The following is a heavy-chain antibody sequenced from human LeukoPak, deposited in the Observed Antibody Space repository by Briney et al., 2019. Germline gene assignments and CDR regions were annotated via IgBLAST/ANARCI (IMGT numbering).Heavy chain of an antibody. D-gene: IGHD5-18*01. J-gene: IGHJ6*03. Sequence: GGSLRLSCAASGFTFSSYWMSWVRQAPGQGLEWVANIKQDGSEKYYVDSVKGRLTISRDNAKNSLYLQMKSLRADDTAVYYCARVCGYSYGPYYYMDVWGKGTTVTVSS. CDR2: IKQDGSEK. CDR1: GFTFSSYW. CDR3: ARVCGYSYGPYYYMDV. V-gene: IGHV3-7*03.